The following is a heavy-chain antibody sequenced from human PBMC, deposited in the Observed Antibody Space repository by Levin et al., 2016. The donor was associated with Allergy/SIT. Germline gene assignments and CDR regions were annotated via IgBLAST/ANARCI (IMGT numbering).Heavy chain of an antibody. J-gene: IGHJ4*02. D-gene: IGHD6-13*01. V-gene: IGHV4-59*01. CDR2: SITSGST. Sequence: SETLSLTCTVSGGSISSYYWSWIRQPPGRDWSGLGISITSGSTNYNPSLKSRVTISVDTSKNQFSLKLSSVTAADTAVYYCARLVRWYSSSWYLDYWGQGTLVTVSS. CDR1: GGSISSYY. CDR3: ARLVRWYSSSWYLDY.